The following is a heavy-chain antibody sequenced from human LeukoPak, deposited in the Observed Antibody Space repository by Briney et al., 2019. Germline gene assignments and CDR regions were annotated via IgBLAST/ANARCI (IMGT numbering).Heavy chain of an antibody. CDR2: IYYSGST. J-gene: IGHJ2*01. V-gene: IGHV4-59*01. CDR1: GDSISSYY. CDR3: ARATRSTDWYFDL. D-gene: IGHD5-12*01. Sequence: PSETLSLTCTVSGDSISSYYWSWIRQPPGKGLEWIGYIYYSGSTNYNPSLKSRVTISVDTSKNQFSLKLSSVTAADTAVYYCARATRSTDWYFDLWGRGTLVTVSS.